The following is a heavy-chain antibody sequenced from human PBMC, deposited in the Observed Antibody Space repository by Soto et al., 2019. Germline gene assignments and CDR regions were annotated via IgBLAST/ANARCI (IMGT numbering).Heavy chain of an antibody. V-gene: IGHV1-46*01. CDR3: TRAVSTNTAPIDY. CDR2: ITPSSGST. Sequence: QVQLVQSGAEVKNPGASVKISCKASGYTFTTYYMHWLRQARGQGLEWMGIITPSSGSTRYEQKFQDRVTMTTDTSTSTVYMELGSLRSEDTAVYYCTRAVSTNTAPIDYWGQGTLVTVSS. D-gene: IGHD4-17*01. CDR1: GYTFTTYY. J-gene: IGHJ4*02.